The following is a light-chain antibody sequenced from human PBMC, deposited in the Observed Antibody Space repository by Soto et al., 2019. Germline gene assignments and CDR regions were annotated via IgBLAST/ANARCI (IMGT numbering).Light chain of an antibody. CDR2: DAT. Sequence: EIVLTQSPDTLSLSPGETATLSCRASQSVSDYLAWYQQKPGQAPRLLIYDATNRATGIPARFSGSGSGTDFSLTISSLEPEDFVVYYCQQRSDWPSAFGGGTKVEIK. V-gene: IGKV3-11*01. J-gene: IGKJ4*01. CDR3: QQRSDWPSA. CDR1: QSVSDY.